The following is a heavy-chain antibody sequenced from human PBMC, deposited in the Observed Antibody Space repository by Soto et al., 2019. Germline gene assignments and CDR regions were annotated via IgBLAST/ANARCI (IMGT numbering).Heavy chain of an antibody. CDR3: ARVFYGSGHHFDY. CDR1: GGSISSGGYY. V-gene: IGHV4-31*03. Sequence: PSETLSLTCTVSGGSISSGGYYWSWIRQHPGKGLEWIGYIYYSGSTYYNPSLKSRVTISVDTSKNQFSLKLSSVTAADTAVYYCARVFYGSGHHFDYWGQGTLLTVSS. CDR2: IYYSGST. D-gene: IGHD3-10*01. J-gene: IGHJ4*02.